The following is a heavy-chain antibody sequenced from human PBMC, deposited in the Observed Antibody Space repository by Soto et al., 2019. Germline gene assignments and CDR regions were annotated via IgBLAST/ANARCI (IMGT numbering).Heavy chain of an antibody. CDR1: GYTLTELS. Sequence: ASVKVSCKVSGYTLTELSMHWVRQAPGKGLEWMGGSDPEDGETIYAQKFQGRVTMTEDTSTDTAYMELSSLRSEDTAVYYCATEGGNSSSGFYYYYGMDVWGQGTTVTVSS. D-gene: IGHD6-6*01. J-gene: IGHJ6*02. CDR3: ATEGGNSSSGFYYYYGMDV. CDR2: SDPEDGET. V-gene: IGHV1-24*01.